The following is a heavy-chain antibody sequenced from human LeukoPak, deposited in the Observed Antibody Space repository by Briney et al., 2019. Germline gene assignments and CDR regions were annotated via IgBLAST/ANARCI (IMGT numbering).Heavy chain of an antibody. CDR3: ARLNSTHLFDTIYHQLDY. D-gene: IGHD2/OR15-2a*01. Sequence: ASVTVSCTASNYTFISYSITWVRQAPGQGLEWMGWISTYNGRTNYAPNFQDRVTMTSDRSTSTAYMELRSLRSDDTAVYYCARLNSTHLFDTIYHQLDYWGQGALVTVSS. CDR1: NYTFISYS. CDR2: ISTYNGRT. V-gene: IGHV1-18*01. J-gene: IGHJ4*02.